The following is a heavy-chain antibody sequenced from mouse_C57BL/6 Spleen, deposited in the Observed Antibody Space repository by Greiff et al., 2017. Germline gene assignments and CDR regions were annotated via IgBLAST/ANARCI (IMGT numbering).Heavy chain of an antibody. CDR3: ARGGYYGSSYAWFAY. D-gene: IGHD1-1*01. J-gene: IGHJ3*01. CDR2: IHPNSGST. Sequence: VQLQQSGAELVKPGASVKLSCKASGYTFTSYWMHWVKQRPGQGLEWIGMIHPNSGSTNYNEKFKSKATLTVDKSSSTAYMQLSSLTSEDSAVYYCARGGYYGSSYAWFAYWGQGTLVTVSA. V-gene: IGHV1-64*01. CDR1: GYTFTSYW.